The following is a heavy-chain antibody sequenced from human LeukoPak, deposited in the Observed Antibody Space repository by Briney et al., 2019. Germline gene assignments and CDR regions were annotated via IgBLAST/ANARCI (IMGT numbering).Heavy chain of an antibody. CDR3: AGVYFYNVSGGSFFDF. CDR2: IKQDGSEK. Sequence: GGSLRLSCAASGFTFSSYWMSWVRQAPGKGLEWVANIKQDGSEKYYVDSVKGRFTISRDNAKNSLYLQMNSLRAEDTAVYYFAGVYFYNVSGGSFFDFWGQGTMVTVSS. V-gene: IGHV3-7*04. J-gene: IGHJ3*01. CDR1: GFTFSSYW. D-gene: IGHD3-10*01.